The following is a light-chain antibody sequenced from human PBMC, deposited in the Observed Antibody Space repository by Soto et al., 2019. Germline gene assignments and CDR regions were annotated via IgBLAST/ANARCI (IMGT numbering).Light chain of an antibody. CDR2: DAS. CDR1: QEMYNY. V-gene: IGKV1-33*01. Sequence: DIWLSQSPSSLSASVGDRATITCRASQEMYNYLSWCQQKPGKAPKLLIYDASHFVPGDTSMYMGIGSQTDVTFTINSLQTEDLETYYCQQYDTLPITFGQGTKIDI. J-gene: IGKJ2*01. CDR3: QQYDTLPIT.